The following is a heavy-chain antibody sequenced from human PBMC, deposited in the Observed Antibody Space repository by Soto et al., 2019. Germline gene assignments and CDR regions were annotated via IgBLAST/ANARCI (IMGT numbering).Heavy chain of an antibody. CDR2: ISAYNGNT. Sequence: ASVKVSCKASGYTDTSYGISWVRQAPGQGLEWMGWISAYNGNTNYAQKLQGRVTMTTDTSTSTAYLQWSSLKASDTAMYYCARPPLPGFGKYAMDVWGQGTTVTVSS. V-gene: IGHV1-18*01. CDR3: ARPPLPGFGKYAMDV. J-gene: IGHJ6*02. CDR1: GYTDTSYG. D-gene: IGHD3-10*01.